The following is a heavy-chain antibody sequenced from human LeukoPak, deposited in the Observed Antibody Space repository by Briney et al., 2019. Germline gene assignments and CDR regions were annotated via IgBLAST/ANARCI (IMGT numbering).Heavy chain of an antibody. V-gene: IGHV1-69*05. J-gene: IGHJ4*02. CDR3: ARSQKAGYNVYYFDS. Sequence: GASVKVSCTPSGGTFSSYGVSWVRQAPGQGLEWMGGIIPIFRTTNYAHTFRGRVTITTDESTSTVYMELSSLRSEDTAVYYCARSQKAGYNVYYFDSWGQGTLVTVS. CDR2: IIPIFRTT. D-gene: IGHD5-24*01. CDR1: GGTFSSYG.